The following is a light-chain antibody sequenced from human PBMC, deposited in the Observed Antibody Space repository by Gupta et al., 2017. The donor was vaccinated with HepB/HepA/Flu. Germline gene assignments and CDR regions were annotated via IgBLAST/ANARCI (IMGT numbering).Light chain of an antibody. CDR3: CSYRGSYTFV. CDR1: SSNVGKYNL. Sequence: QSALTQPASVSGSPGQSVTITCTGTSSNVGKYNLVSWYRQYPGEAPKLIIYDVNKLSPGVSNRFAASKSGNTASLTISGLQAEDEADYYCCSYRGSYTFVFAPGTKVTVL. J-gene: IGLJ1*01. CDR2: DVN. V-gene: IGLV2-23*02.